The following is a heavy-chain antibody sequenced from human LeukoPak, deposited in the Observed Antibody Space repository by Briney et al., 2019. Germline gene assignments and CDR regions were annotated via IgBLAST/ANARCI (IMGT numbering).Heavy chain of an antibody. CDR2: MYYSGNT. CDR3: ARHRSKWLQSSFDY. D-gene: IGHD5-24*01. Sequence: SETLSLTCNVSGGSISSSSYYWGWIRQPPGKGLEWIGSMYYSGNTYDNPSLKSRVTISVDTSKNQFSLKLNSVTAADTAVYYCARHRSKWLQSSFDYWGQGTLVTVSS. J-gene: IGHJ4*02. V-gene: IGHV4-39*01. CDR1: GGSISSSSYY.